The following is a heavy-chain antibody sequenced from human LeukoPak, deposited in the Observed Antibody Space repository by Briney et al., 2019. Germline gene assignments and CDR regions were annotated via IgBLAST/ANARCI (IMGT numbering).Heavy chain of an antibody. V-gene: IGHV3-30-3*01. D-gene: IGHD1-14*01. CDR3: ARGVGANHDWFDP. CDR2: ISYDGSNK. J-gene: IGHJ5*02. CDR1: GFIFSSYT. Sequence: GGSLRLSCAASGFIFSSYTMHWVRQAPGKGLEWVAVISYDGSNKYYTDSVKGRFTISRDSSKNTLYLQMNSLRAEDTAVYYCARGVGANHDWFDPWGQGTLVTVSS.